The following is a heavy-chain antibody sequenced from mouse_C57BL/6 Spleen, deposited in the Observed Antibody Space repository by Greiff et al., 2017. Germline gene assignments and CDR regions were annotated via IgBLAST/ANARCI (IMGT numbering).Heavy chain of an antibody. Sequence: EVQLVESGEGLVKPGGSLKLSCAASGFTFSSYAMSWVRQTPEKRLEWVAYISSGGDYIYYADTVKGRFTISRDNARNPLYLQMSSLKSEDTAMYYCTRDDDYGAWFAYWGQGTLVTVSA. CDR2: ISSGGDYI. CDR1: GFTFSSYA. CDR3: TRDDDYGAWFAY. D-gene: IGHD2-4*01. V-gene: IGHV5-9-1*02. J-gene: IGHJ3*01.